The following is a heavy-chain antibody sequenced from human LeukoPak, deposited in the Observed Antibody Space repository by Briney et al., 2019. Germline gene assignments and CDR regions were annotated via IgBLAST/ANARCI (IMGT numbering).Heavy chain of an antibody. V-gene: IGHV1-18*01. Sequence: ASVKVSCKASGYTFTSYGISWVRQAPGQGLEWMGWISAYNGNTNYAQKLQGRVTMTTDTSTSTAYMELRSLRAEDTAVYYCARYSSDWGTPDYWGQGTLVTVSS. CDR1: GYTFTSYG. CDR3: ARYSSDWGTPDY. J-gene: IGHJ4*02. D-gene: IGHD6-19*01. CDR2: ISAYNGNT.